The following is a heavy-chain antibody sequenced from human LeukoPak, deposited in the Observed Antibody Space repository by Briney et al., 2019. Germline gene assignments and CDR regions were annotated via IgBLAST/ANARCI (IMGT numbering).Heavy chain of an antibody. CDR1: GFTFSSYA. V-gene: IGHV3-64D*06. CDR3: VRALYRWAFSGYENSGPEPDY. Sequence: PGGSLRLSCSASGFTFSSYAMHWVRQAPGKGLEYVSSISTDGGSTYYADSVKGRFTISRDNSKNTLYLQMSSLRGEDTAVYYCVRALYRWAFSGYENSGPEPDYWGQGTLVTVSS. D-gene: IGHD5-12*01. CDR2: ISTDGGST. J-gene: IGHJ4*02.